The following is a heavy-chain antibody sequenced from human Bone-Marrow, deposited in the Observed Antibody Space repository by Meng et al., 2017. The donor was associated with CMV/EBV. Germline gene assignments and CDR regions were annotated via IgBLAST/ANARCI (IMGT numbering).Heavy chain of an antibody. CDR2: IYYSGST. J-gene: IGHJ4*02. Sequence: GSLRLSCTVSGGSISSYYWSWIRQPPGKGLEWIGYIYYSGSTNYNPSLKSRVTISVDTSKNQFSLKLSSVTAADTAVYYCARVSYDFWSGYLFDYWGQGTLVTVS. CDR3: ARVSYDFWSGYLFDY. D-gene: IGHD3-3*01. CDR1: GGSISSYY. V-gene: IGHV4-59*01.